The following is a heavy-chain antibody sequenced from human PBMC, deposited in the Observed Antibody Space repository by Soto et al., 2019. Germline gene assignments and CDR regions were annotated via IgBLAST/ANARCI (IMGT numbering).Heavy chain of an antibody. V-gene: IGHV3-53*01. CDR3: ASPSPGIMGARAFDY. Sequence: GGSLRLSCAASGFTVSSNYMSWVRQAPGKGLEWVSVIYSDGSTYYADSVKGRFTISRDNSKNTVYLQMNSLRAEDTAVYYCASPSPGIMGARAFDYWGQGTLVTVSS. J-gene: IGHJ4*02. D-gene: IGHD1-26*01. CDR1: GFTVSSNY. CDR2: IYSDGST.